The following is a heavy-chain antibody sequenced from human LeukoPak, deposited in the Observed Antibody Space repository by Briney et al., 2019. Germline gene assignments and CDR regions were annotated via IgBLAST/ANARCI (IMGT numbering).Heavy chain of an antibody. CDR1: GFTFSSYA. V-gene: IGHV3-23*01. CDR2: ISGSGSST. CDR3: AKDLRMSDYVPYYLDY. J-gene: IGHJ4*02. D-gene: IGHD4-17*01. Sequence: PGGSLRLSCAASGFTFSSYAMSWVRQARGKGLEWVSSISGSGSSTYYADSVKGRFNISRDNSKNTLYLQMHSLRAEDTAVYYCAKDLRMSDYVPYYLDYWGQETLVTVSS.